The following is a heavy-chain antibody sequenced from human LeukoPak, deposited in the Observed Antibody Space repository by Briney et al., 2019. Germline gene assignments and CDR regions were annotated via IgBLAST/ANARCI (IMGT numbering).Heavy chain of an antibody. V-gene: IGHV4-61*02. D-gene: IGHD6-13*01. CDR3: AREGYTSSWYNAYYYFDY. CDR1: GGSISSGSYF. J-gene: IGHJ4*02. Sequence: SETLSLTCTVSGGSISSGSYFWTWIRQPAGKGLEWIGRINTSGSTNYNPSLKSRVTISVDTSKNQFSLKLSSVSAADTAVFYCAREGYTSSWYNAYYYFDYWGQGTLVTVSS. CDR2: INTSGST.